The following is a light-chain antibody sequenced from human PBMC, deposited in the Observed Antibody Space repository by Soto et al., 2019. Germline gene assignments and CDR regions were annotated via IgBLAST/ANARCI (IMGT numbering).Light chain of an antibody. Sequence: QSALTQPASVSGSPGQSITISCTGTSSDVGSYNLVSWYQQHPGKAPKLMIYEGSKRPSGVSNRFSGSKSGNTASLTISGLQAGDEADYYCCSYAGGSTYVFGAGTKLTVL. CDR1: SSDVGSYNL. CDR3: CSYAGGSTYV. CDR2: EGS. J-gene: IGLJ1*01. V-gene: IGLV2-23*01.